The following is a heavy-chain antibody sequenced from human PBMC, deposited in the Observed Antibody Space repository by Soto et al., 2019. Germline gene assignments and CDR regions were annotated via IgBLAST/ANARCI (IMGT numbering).Heavy chain of an antibody. CDR1: GGSISTYY. CDR3: ARLGGFYQSLDS. D-gene: IGHD3-22*01. CDR2: IYYTGTT. V-gene: IGHV4-59*08. J-gene: IGHJ5*01. Sequence: QVHLQESGPGLVKPSETLSLTCTVSGGSISTYYWSWIRQPPGKGLEWIGYIYYTGTTTYNPSFKSRLTISVDSSKNQFSLKLTSVTAADTAVYYSARLGGFYQSLDSWGQGALVTVSS.